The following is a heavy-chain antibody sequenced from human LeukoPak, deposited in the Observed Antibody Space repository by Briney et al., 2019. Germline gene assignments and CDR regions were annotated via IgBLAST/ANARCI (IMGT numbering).Heavy chain of an antibody. Sequence: SETLSLTCAVYGGSFSGYYWSWIRQPPGKGLEWIGEINHSGSTNYNPSPKSRVTISVDTSKNQFSLKLSSVTAADTAVYYCARRVKWIHYFDYWGQGTLVTVSS. J-gene: IGHJ4*02. D-gene: IGHD2-2*03. CDR1: GGSFSGYY. CDR2: INHSGST. CDR3: ARRVKWIHYFDY. V-gene: IGHV4-34*01.